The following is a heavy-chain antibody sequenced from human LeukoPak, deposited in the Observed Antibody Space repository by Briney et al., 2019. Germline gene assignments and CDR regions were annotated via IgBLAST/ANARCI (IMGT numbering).Heavy chain of an antibody. CDR3: ARGTDYDFWSKYYYYGMDV. Sequence: SETLSLTCTVSGGSISSYYWSWIRQPPGKGLEWIGYIYYSGSTNYNPSLKSRVTISVDMSKNQFSLKLSSVTAADTAVYYCARGTDYDFWSKYYYYGMDVWGQGTTVTVSS. J-gene: IGHJ6*02. CDR1: GGSISSYY. CDR2: IYYSGST. D-gene: IGHD3-3*01. V-gene: IGHV4-59*01.